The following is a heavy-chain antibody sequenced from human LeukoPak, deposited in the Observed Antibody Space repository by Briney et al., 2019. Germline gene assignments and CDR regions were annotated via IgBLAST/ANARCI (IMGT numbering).Heavy chain of an antibody. CDR3: ARGGVKQSFDY. CDR1: GFSVSSNY. V-gene: IGHV3-66*02. D-gene: IGHD6-19*01. CDR2: IYSGGST. J-gene: IGHJ4*02. Sequence: PGGSLRLSCAASGFSVSSNYMIWVRQAPGKGVNGVSVIYSGGSTYYADSVKGRFTISRDNSKNTLYLQMNSLRAEDTAVYYCARGGVKQSFDYWGQGTLVTVSS.